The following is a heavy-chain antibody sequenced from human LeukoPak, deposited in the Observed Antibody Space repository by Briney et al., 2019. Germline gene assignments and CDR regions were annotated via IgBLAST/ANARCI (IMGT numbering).Heavy chain of an antibody. V-gene: IGHV3-48*01. J-gene: IGHJ4*02. CDR2: ISSSRSTT. CDR3: TRWTYGYGDY. CDR1: GFTFSRYS. Sequence: GGSLRLSCAASGFTFSRYSMTWVRQAPGKGLEWISFISSSRSTTYYADSVKGRCTISRDNGKNSMYLQMNSLKTEDTAVYYCTRWTYGYGDYWGQGSLVTVSS. D-gene: IGHD5-18*01.